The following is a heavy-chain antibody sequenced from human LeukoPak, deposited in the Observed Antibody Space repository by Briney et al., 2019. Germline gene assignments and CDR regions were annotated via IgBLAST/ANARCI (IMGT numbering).Heavy chain of an antibody. CDR1: GFTFNSYP. CDR2: ISCNGGST. V-gene: IGHV3-64D*06. D-gene: IGHD4/OR15-4a*01. Sequence: PGWSLGLSCSASGFTFNSYPVHWVRQAPGKGLEYVSGISCNGGSTYYADSVKGRFTISRDNSKNTLYLQMSSLRAEDTAVYYCVKESGFMVAPNSAFDIWGQGTMVTVSS. J-gene: IGHJ3*02. CDR3: VKESGFMVAPNSAFDI.